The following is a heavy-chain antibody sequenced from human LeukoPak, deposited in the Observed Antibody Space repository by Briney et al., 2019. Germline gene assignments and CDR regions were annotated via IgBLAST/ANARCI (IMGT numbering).Heavy chain of an antibody. CDR2: IYHSGNT. V-gene: IGHV4-38-2*01. CDR3: ARAAAIAVTGGAFDY. D-gene: IGHD6-13*01. CDR1: GYSISSGYY. J-gene: IGHJ4*01. Sequence: PSETLSLTCAVSGYSISSGYYWGWIRQPPGQGLEWIANIYHSGNTYYNPSLKSRVTISVDTSKNQFSLKLSSVTAADTAVYYCARAAAIAVTGGAFDYWGQEPWSPSPQ.